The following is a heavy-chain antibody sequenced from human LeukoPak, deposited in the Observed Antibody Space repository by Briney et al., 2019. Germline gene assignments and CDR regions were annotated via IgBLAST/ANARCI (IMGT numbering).Heavy chain of an antibody. CDR1: GGSFSGYY. J-gene: IGHJ6*03. D-gene: IGHD3-10*01. CDR2: INHSGST. V-gene: IGHV4-34*01. CDR3: ASLRGPRYYYYYMDV. Sequence: SETLSLTCAVYGGSFSGYYWSWIRQPPGKGREWIGEINHSGSTNYNPSLKSRVTISVDTSKNQFSLKLSSVTAADTAVYYCASLRGPRYYYYYMDVWGKGTTITVSS.